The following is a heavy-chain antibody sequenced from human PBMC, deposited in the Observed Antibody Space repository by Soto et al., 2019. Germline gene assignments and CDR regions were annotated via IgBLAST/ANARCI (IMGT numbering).Heavy chain of an antibody. J-gene: IGHJ6*02. V-gene: IGHV3-48*04. CDR2: ISGSSVSI. Sequence: GGSLSLSCGAAGFTFSSYSMNWVRQAPGKGLEWVSYISGSSVSIYYADSVKGRVTISRDNAKNSLYLQMNSLRAEDTAVYYCARHDYYDSSGSSYYGMDVWGQGTTVTVSS. CDR3: ARHDYYDSSGSSYYGMDV. D-gene: IGHD3-22*01. CDR1: GFTFSSYS.